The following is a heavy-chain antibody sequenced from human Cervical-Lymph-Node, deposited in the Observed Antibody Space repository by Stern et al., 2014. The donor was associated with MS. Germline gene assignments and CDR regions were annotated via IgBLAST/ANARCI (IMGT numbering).Heavy chain of an antibody. J-gene: IGHJ4*02. V-gene: IGHV4-61*02. CDR3: TRDGRYGDYVGY. Sequence: QVQLQESGPGLVKPSQTLSLTCTVSGASLSSGSYYWSWIRQPSGQGLEWIGRIDPRGTTNYNPPLKRRVTISVETSKNHFPLKLSSVTAADTAVYYCTRDGRYGDYVGYWGQGTLVTVSS. CDR2: IDPRGTT. CDR1: GASLSSGSYY. D-gene: IGHD4-17*01.